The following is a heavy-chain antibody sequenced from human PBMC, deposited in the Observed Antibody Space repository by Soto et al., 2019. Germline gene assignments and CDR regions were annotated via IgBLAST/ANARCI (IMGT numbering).Heavy chain of an antibody. CDR1: GYSFITY. CDR2: INPSGGNA. D-gene: IGHD2-15*01. CDR3: ATYCGIGGCPPGPWN. V-gene: IGHV1-46*03. J-gene: IGHJ3*01. Sequence: QVQLVQSGPEVKKPGASVKVSCKASGYSFITYMHWVRQAPGQGLEWMAIINPSGGNANYAQKFQGRVSLTTDTSTTTVFMELSSLRSEDTAVYYCATYCGIGGCPPGPWNWGPGTMVTVSS.